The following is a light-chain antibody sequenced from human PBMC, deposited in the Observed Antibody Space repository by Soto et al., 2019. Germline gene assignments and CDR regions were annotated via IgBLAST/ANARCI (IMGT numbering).Light chain of an antibody. CDR1: QSIATSQ. CDR2: GAS. Sequence: EIVMTQSPATLSVSPGERATLFCRASQSIATSQLAWYQQKPGQAPRLLIGASTRATGIPDRFSDSGSGTDFTLTISRLEPEDFAVYYCQQFAASPRTFGQGTTVEIK. J-gene: IGKJ1*01. V-gene: IGKV3-20*01. CDR3: QQFAASPRT.